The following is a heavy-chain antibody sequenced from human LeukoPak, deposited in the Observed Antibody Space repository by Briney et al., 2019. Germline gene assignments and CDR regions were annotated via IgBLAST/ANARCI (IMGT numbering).Heavy chain of an antibody. CDR3: ARESYYDSGSYYFDY. D-gene: IGHD3-22*01. CDR1: GFTFDDYG. Sequence: VGSLRLSCAASGFTFDDYGMSWVRQAPGRGREWVSVINWNGGSTGYADSVKGRFTISRDNAKNSLYLQMNSLRAEDTALYYCARESYYDSGSYYFDYWGQGTLVTVSS. V-gene: IGHV3-20*04. J-gene: IGHJ4*02. CDR2: INWNGGST.